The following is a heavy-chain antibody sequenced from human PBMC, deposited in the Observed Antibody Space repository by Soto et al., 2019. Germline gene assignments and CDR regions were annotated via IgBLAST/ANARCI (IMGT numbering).Heavy chain of an antibody. CDR1: GFTFSIYS. CDR3: ARVRAARTTCYFDY. J-gene: IGHJ4*01. V-gene: IGHV3-21*01. Sequence: GGSLRVSCASSGFTFSIYSMNWVRQAPGKGLEWVSSISSSSSYIYYADSVKGRFTISRDNAKNSLYLQMNSLRAEDTAVYYCARVRAARTTCYFDYWGHGTMVTVSS. CDR2: ISSSSSYI. D-gene: IGHD6-6*01.